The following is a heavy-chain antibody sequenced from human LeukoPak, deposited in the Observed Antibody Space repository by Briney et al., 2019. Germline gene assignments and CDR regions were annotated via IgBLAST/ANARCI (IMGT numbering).Heavy chain of an antibody. CDR3: ARMGGYSGGYFDY. V-gene: IGHV4-31*03. CDR2: IYYNGST. J-gene: IGHJ4*02. Sequence: SETLSLTCTVSGGSLSSGGYYWSWLRQHPRKGLEWIGYIYYNGSTYYNPSLKSRVTISVDTSKNQFSLKLSSVTAADTAVYYCARMGGYSGGYFDYWGQGTLVTVSS. D-gene: IGHD3-22*01. CDR1: GGSLSSGGYY.